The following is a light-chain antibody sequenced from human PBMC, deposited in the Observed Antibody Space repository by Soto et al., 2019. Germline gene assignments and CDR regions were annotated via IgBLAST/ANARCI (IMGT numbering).Light chain of an antibody. Sequence: QSALTQPASVSGSPGQSITISCTGTSSDIGNYDFVSWYQQVPGTAPKAMIYEVSSRPSGVSNRFSGSKSGNTASLTISGLQAEDEAYYYCSSYTSSGTLVFGGGTKVTVL. V-gene: IGLV2-14*01. CDR2: EVS. CDR1: SSDIGNYDF. J-gene: IGLJ2*01. CDR3: SSYTSSGTLV.